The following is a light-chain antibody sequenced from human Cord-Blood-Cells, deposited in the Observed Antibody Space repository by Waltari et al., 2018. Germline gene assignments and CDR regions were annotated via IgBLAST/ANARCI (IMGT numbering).Light chain of an antibody. J-gene: IGLJ3*02. Sequence: QSALTQPASVSGSPGQSITISSTGTRSDVGSYNLVSWYQQHPGKAPKLMIYEGSKRPSGVSNRFSGSKSGNTASLTISGLQAEDEADYYCCSYAGSSTWVFGGGTKLTVL. V-gene: IGLV2-23*01. CDR1: RSDVGSYNL. CDR3: CSYAGSSTWV. CDR2: EGS.